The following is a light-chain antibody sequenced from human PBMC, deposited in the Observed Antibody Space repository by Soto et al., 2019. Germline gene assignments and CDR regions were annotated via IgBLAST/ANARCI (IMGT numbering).Light chain of an antibody. CDR3: QQYKYYSRT. V-gene: IGKV1-5*01. CDR1: LSMSNW. J-gene: IGKJ2*01. CDR2: GAS. Sequence: DIRLTQSPSTLSAVLLERLAIXWRASLSMSNWVAWYQQKPGNAPKLLIYGASSLETGVPSRFSGSGSETEFTLTISSLQPDDFATYYCQQYKYYSRTFGQGTKVDIK.